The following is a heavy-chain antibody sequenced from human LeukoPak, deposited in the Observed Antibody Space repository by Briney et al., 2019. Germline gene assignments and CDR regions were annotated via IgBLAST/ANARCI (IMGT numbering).Heavy chain of an antibody. CDR3: VRDTGYSSGWPLDY. Sequence: PGGSLRLSCAASGFTFSSYGMHWVRQAPGKGLEWVAVIWYDGSNTYYADSVKGRFTISRDNSQNTLYLQMNSLRAEETAVYYFVRDTGYSSGWPLDYWGQGTLVPVSS. J-gene: IGHJ4*02. D-gene: IGHD6-19*01. CDR2: IWYDGSNT. CDR1: GFTFSSYG. V-gene: IGHV3-33*01.